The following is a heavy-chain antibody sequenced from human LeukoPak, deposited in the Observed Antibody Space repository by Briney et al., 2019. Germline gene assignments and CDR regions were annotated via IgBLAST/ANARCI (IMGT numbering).Heavy chain of an antibody. CDR3: ARHVVDWAGTLFIDY. CDR2: INHSGST. CDR1: RGSFSGYY. Sequence: SETLSLTCAVSRGSFSGYYWSWIRQPPGKGLEWIGEINHSGSTNYNPSLKSRVTISVDTSKNQFSLKLSSVTAADTAVYYCARHVVDWAGTLFIDYWGQGTLVTVSS. D-gene: IGHD6-19*01. J-gene: IGHJ4*02. V-gene: IGHV4-34*01.